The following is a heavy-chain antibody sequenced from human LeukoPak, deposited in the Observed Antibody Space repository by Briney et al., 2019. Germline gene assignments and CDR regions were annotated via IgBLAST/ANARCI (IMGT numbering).Heavy chain of an antibody. V-gene: IGHV4-59*10. CDR3: ARASSLKYWYFDL. CDR2: IYTSGST. Sequence: SETLSLTCAVYGGSFSGYYWSWIRQPPGKGLEWIGRIYTSGSTNYNPSLKSRVTMSVDTSKNQFSLKLSSVTAADTAVYYCARASSLKYWYFDLWGRGTLVTVSS. J-gene: IGHJ2*01. CDR1: GGSFSGYY. D-gene: IGHD6-6*01.